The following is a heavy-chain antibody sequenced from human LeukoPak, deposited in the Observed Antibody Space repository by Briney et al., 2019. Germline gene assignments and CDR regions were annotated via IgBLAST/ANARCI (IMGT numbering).Heavy chain of an antibody. D-gene: IGHD3-3*01. V-gene: IGHV6-1*01. Sequence: SQTLSLTCALSGDSVSSNSAAWNWIRQSPSRGLEWLGRTYYRSKWYNDYAVSVKSRITINPDTSKNQFSLQLNSVTPEDTAVYYCARAYYVGGDDFWSGYYAGTHNYYGMDVWGQGTTVTVSS. CDR1: GDSVSSNSAA. CDR2: TYYRSKWYN. J-gene: IGHJ6*02. CDR3: ARAYYVGGDDFWSGYYAGTHNYYGMDV.